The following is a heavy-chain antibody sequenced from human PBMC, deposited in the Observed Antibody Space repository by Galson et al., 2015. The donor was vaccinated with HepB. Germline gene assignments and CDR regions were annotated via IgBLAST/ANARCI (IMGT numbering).Heavy chain of an antibody. V-gene: IGHV1-18*04. Sequence: SVKVSCKASGYTFTSYGISWVRQAPGQGLEWMGWISAYNGNTNYAQKLQGRVTMTTDTSTSTAYMELRSLRSDDTAVYYCARLVIAAAGTQPSHYFDYWGQGTLVTVSS. CDR2: ISAYNGNT. CDR1: GYTFTSYG. CDR3: ARLVIAAAGTQPSHYFDY. J-gene: IGHJ4*02. D-gene: IGHD6-13*01.